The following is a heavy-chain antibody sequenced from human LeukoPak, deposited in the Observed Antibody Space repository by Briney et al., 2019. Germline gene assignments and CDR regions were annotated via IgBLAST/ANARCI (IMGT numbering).Heavy chain of an antibody. Sequence: PSQTLSLTCTVSGGSISSSDYYWSWIRQPPGKGLEWIGYIYYSGSTSYNPSLKSRVTISVDTSKNQFSLKLTSVTAADTAVYYCARVRQPQGAFDIWGQGTMVTVSS. V-gene: IGHV4-30-4*01. CDR3: ARVRQPQGAFDI. D-gene: IGHD1-1*01. J-gene: IGHJ3*02. CDR1: GGSISSSDYY. CDR2: IYYSGST.